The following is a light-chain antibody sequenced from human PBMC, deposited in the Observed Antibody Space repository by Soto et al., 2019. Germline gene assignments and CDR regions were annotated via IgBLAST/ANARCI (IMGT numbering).Light chain of an antibody. J-gene: IGKJ1*01. CDR3: QQYNNWPAT. Sequence: EIVLSQSPATLSLSPGERATLSCRASQSVSSYLAWYQQKPGQAPRLLIYDASNRATGIPARFSGSGSGTDVTLTISSLEPEDFAVYYCQQYNNWPATFGQGTKVDIK. CDR2: DAS. CDR1: QSVSSY. V-gene: IGKV3-11*01.